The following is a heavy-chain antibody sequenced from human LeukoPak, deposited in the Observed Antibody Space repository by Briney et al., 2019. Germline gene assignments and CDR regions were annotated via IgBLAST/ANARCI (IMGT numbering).Heavy chain of an antibody. CDR2: INQSGNT. V-gene: IGHV4-34*01. CDR1: GGSFSGYY. Sequence: SETLSLTCAVYGGSFSGYYWSWIRQPPGRGLEWIGEINQSGNTYYNPSLKSRVTMSVDTSKNQFSLKLNSVTAADTAVYYCAGHYGAWGQGTLVTVSS. D-gene: IGHD4/OR15-4a*01. J-gene: IGHJ4*02. CDR3: AGHYGA.